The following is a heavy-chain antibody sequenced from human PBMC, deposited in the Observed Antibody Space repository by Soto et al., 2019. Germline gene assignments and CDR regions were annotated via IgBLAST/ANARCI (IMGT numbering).Heavy chain of an antibody. CDR3: ARDSSLDY. CDR1: GFTFSSCS. Sequence: GGSLRLSCAASGFTFSSCSLNWVRQAPGKGLEWVSSISSSSSYIYYADSVKGRFTIPRDNAKNSLYLQMNSLRAEDTAVYYCARDSSLDYWGQGTLVTDSS. CDR2: ISSSSSYI. V-gene: IGHV3-21*01. J-gene: IGHJ4*02.